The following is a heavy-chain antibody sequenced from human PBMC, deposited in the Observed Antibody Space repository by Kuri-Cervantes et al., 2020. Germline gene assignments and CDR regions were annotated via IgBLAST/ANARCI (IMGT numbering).Heavy chain of an antibody. V-gene: IGHV3-48*03. J-gene: IGHJ6*03. CDR2: ISSSGSTI. CDR1: GFTFSSYE. Sequence: GGSLRLSCAASGFTFSSYEMNWVRQAPGKGLEWVSYISSSGSTIYYADSVKGRFTISRDNAKNSLYLQMNSLRAEDTAVYYCARGRVATITHYYYYYTDVWGKGTTVTVSS. D-gene: IGHD5-12*01. CDR3: ARGRVATITHYYYYYTDV.